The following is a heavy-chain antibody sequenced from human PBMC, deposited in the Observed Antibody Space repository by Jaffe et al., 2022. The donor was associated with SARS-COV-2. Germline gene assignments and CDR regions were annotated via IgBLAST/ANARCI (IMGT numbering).Heavy chain of an antibody. CDR3: ARSLLPDYDILTGYPVEGYYYYGMDV. CDR2: INPNSGGT. V-gene: IGHV1-2*02. D-gene: IGHD3-9*01. Sequence: QVQLVQSGAEVKKPGASVKVSCKASGYTFTGYYMHWVRQAPGQGLEWMGWINPNSGGTNYAQKFQGRVTMTRDTSISTAYMELSRLRSDDTAVYYCARSLLPDYDILTGYPVEGYYYYGMDVWGQGTTVTVSS. CDR1: GYTFTGYY. J-gene: IGHJ6*02.